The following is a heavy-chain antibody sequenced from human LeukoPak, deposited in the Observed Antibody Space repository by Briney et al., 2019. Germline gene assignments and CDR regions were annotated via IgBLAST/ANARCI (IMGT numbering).Heavy chain of an antibody. CDR2: IYPGDSDT. CDR3: ASNSGSYYGSYYYYMDV. V-gene: IGHV5-51*01. Sequence: GESLKISCKGSGYSFTGYWIGWVRQMPGKGLEWMGIIYPGDSDTRYSPSFQGQVTISADKSISTAYLQWSSLKASDTAMYYCASNSGSYYGSYYYYMDVWGKGTTVTISS. D-gene: IGHD1-26*01. CDR1: GYSFTGYW. J-gene: IGHJ6*03.